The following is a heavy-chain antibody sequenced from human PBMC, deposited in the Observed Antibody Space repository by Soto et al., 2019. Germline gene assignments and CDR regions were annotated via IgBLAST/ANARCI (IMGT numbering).Heavy chain of an antibody. J-gene: IGHJ4*02. CDR1: GFTLSSYW. V-gene: IGHV3-7*01. CDR3: ARGSSLNY. CDR2: IKQDGSEQ. Sequence: EVQLVESGGGLVQPGGSLRLSCVGSGFTLSSYWMSWARQAPGKGLEWLANIKQDGSEQHYVDSVTGRFSISRDNAQNSLFLHMSSLRDEDTAVYYCARGSSLNYWGQGTLVTVSS. D-gene: IGHD6-13*01.